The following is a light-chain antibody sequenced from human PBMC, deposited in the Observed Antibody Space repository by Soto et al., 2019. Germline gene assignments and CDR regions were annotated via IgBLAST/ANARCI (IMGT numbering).Light chain of an antibody. CDR2: GAS. CDR3: QQYYSSPWT. V-gene: IGKV3-20*01. J-gene: IGKJ1*01. Sequence: EIVLTQSPGTLSLSPGERATLSCRASESVSSSYLAWHQQKPGQAPRLRIYGASSRATGIPDRFSGSGSVTDFTLSIRRLEPDDFAVYYCQQYYSSPWTFGQGITVEIK. CDR1: ESVSSSY.